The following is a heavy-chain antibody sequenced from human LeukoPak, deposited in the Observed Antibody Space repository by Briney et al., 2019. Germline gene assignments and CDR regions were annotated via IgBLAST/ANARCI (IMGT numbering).Heavy chain of an antibody. CDR1: RGSISGYY. CDR3: ARYGSGTYPRFDY. CDR2: IYNSGST. J-gene: IGHJ4*02. D-gene: IGHD3-10*01. V-gene: IGHV4-59*08. Sequence: PSETLSLTCTVSRGSISGYYWSWIRQSPGKGLEWIGYIYNSGSTNYNPSLQSRVTISVDTSKNQFSLNLSSVTAADTAVYYCARYGSGTYPRFDYWGQGTLVTVSS.